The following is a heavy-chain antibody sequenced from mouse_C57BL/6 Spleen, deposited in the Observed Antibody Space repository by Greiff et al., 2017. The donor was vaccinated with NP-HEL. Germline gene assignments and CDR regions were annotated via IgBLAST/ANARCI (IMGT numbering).Heavy chain of an antibody. J-gene: IGHJ4*01. V-gene: IGHV5-17*01. Sequence: EVKLMESGGGLVKPGGSLKLSCAASGFTFSDYGMHWVRQAPEKGLEWVAYISSGSSTIYYADTVKGRFTISRDNAKNTLFLQMTSLWSEDTAMYYCASLYYVYDGYAMDYWGQGTSVTVSS. D-gene: IGHD2-2*01. CDR1: GFTFSDYG. CDR3: ASLYYVYDGYAMDY. CDR2: ISSGSSTI.